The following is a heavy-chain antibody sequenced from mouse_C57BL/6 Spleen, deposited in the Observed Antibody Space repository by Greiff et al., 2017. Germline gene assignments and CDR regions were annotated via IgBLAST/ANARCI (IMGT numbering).Heavy chain of an antibody. V-gene: IGHV5-17*01. CDR3: ARGDYGSRCAY. Sequence: EVQLVESGGGLVKPGGSLKLSCAASGFTFSDYGMHWVRQAPEKGLEWVAYISSGSSTIYYADTVKGRFTISRDNAKNTLFLQMTSRRSEDTAMYYCARGDYGSRCAYWGQGTLVTVSA. D-gene: IGHD1-1*01. CDR2: ISSGSSTI. J-gene: IGHJ3*01. CDR1: GFTFSDYG.